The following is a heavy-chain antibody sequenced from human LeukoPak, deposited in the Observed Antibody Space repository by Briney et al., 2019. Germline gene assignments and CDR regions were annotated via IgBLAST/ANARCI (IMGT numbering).Heavy chain of an antibody. CDR1: GGSISSYY. CDR3: ARGYSSSGDSDY. Sequence: SETLSLTCTVSGGSISSYYWSWLRQPAGKGLEGIGRIYTSGSTNYNPSLKSRVTMSVDTSKNQISLKLSSVTAADTAVYYCARGYSSSGDSDYWGQGTLVTVSS. D-gene: IGHD6-6*01. J-gene: IGHJ4*02. V-gene: IGHV4-4*07. CDR2: IYTSGST.